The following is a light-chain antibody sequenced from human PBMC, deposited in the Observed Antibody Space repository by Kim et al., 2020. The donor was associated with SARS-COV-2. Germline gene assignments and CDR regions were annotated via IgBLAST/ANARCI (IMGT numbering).Light chain of an antibody. CDR1: TLTEKH. Sequence: VSPPQTARLAYSADTLTEKHTYWYCQKARQAPLRAIFIGNVRPSGSPERFSGSSSGTTVTFTISGVQAEDDADYYCQSADDSGTYVFGNGTKVTVL. V-gene: IGLV3-25*03. CDR3: QSADDSGTYV. J-gene: IGLJ1*01. CDR2: IGN.